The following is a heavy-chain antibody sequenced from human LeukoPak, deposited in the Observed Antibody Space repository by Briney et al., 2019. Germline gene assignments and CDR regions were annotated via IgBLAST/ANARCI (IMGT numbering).Heavy chain of an antibody. J-gene: IGHJ4*02. Sequence: PGGSLRLSCAASGFTFSNYGMHWVRQSPGKGLEWLSFIRYDGSNKYYADSLKGLFTIYRENSKDTLYLNMNSLRAEDTAVYYCATDTGVKWASLYARLIYWGQGTLVTVSS. V-gene: IGHV3-30*02. D-gene: IGHD3-16*01. CDR3: ATDTGVKWASLYARLIY. CDR2: IRYDGSNK. CDR1: GFTFSNYG.